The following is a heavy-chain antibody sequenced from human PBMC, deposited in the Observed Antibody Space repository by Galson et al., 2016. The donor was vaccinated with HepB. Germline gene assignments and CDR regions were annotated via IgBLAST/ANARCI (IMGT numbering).Heavy chain of an antibody. D-gene: IGHD5-24*01. CDR3: AKDSELATIREYFDY. V-gene: IGHV3-30*18. CDR1: GFTFTSYG. J-gene: IGHJ4*02. Sequence: SLRLSCAASGFTFTSYGMHWVRQAPGKGLEWVAAISFDGKKKYYTDSVKGRFTISRDNSKNTLYLQMNSLRAEDTAVYYCAKDSELATIREYFDYWGRGTLVTVSS. CDR2: ISFDGKKK.